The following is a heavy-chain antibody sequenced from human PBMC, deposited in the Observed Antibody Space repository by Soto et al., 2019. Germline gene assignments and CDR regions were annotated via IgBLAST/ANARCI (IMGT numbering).Heavy chain of an antibody. CDR1: GFTFRSYA. CDR2: ISGSGGST. CDR3: ARRGSGSYYDY. D-gene: IGHD1-26*01. Sequence: EVQLWESGGGLVQPGGSLRLSCAASGFTFRSYAMRWVRQAPGKGLEWVSAISGSGGSTYYADSVKGRFTISRDNSKNTLYLQMNSLRAEDPAVYYCARRGSGSYYDYWGQGTLVTVSS. J-gene: IGHJ4*02. V-gene: IGHV3-23*01.